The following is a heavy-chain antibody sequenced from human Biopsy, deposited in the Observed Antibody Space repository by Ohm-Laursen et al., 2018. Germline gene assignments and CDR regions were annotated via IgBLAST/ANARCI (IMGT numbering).Heavy chain of an antibody. CDR2: IYYSGTT. V-gene: IGHV4-59*01. J-gene: IGHJ5*01. CDR1: GDSMGTYY. D-gene: IGHD3-3*01. Sequence: GTLSLTCPVSGDSMGTYYWSWIRQPPGKVMEWIASIYYSGTTHKNPSLKSRVTISVDTSQGLLSLDLSSVTAADTAVYYCARVRGGFLEWFDYWGQGTLVTVSS. CDR3: ARVRGGFLEWFDY.